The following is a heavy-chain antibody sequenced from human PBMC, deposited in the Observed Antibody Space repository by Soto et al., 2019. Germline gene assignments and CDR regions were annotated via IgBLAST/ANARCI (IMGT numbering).Heavy chain of an antibody. Sequence: QVQLVESGGGVVXPGRSLXLSCAASGFXFXXYGMHXXXQAPGKGLEWVAVIWYDGSNKYYADSVKGRFTISRDNSKNTLYLQMNSLRAEDTAVYYCARINDYVWGSYRYRTNDAFDIWGQGTMVTVSS. D-gene: IGHD3-16*02. V-gene: IGHV3-33*01. CDR1: GFXFXXYG. J-gene: IGHJ3*02. CDR3: ARINDYVWGSYRYRTNDAFDI. CDR2: IWYDGSNK.